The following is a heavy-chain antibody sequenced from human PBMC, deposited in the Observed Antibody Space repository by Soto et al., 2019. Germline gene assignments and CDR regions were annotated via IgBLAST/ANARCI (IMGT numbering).Heavy chain of an antibody. V-gene: IGHV1-18*01. D-gene: IGHD4-17*01. CDR1: GYTFTNAG. CDR2: INTDNGNT. CDR3: AAFATTGDAFDI. J-gene: IGHJ3*02. Sequence: ASVKVSCKASGYTFTNAGISWVRQAPGQGLEWLGWINTDNGNTNYAQHLQGRVTLTTDTSTSTAYMDLRSLRSDDTAVYYCAAFATTGDAFDIWGQGTMVTVSS.